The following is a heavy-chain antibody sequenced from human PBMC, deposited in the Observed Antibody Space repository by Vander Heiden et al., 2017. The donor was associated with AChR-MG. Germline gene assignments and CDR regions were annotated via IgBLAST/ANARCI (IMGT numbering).Heavy chain of an antibody. J-gene: IGHJ6*02. D-gene: IGHD3-3*01. V-gene: IGHV3-74*01. CDR1: GFTLSSYW. Sequence: EVQLVESGGGVVQPGGSLRLSCAASGFTLSSYWMHWVRQAPGKGLVWVSRINSDGSSTSYADSVKGRFTISRDNAKNTLYLQMNSLRAEDTAVNYCARVEEWLFPDYYYYGMDVWGQGTTVTVSS. CDR3: ARVEEWLFPDYYYYGMDV. CDR2: INSDGSST.